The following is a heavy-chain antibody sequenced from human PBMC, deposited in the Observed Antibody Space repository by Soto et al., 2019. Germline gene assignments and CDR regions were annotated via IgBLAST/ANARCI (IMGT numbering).Heavy chain of an antibody. CDR3: ARYGELLDPLYNWFDP. Sequence: GGSLRLSCAASGFTFSDYYMSWIRQAPGKGLEWVSYISSSSSYTNYADSVKGRFTISRDNAKNSLYLQMNSLRAEDTAVYYCARYGELLDPLYNWFDPGGQGTLVTVSS. CDR2: ISSSSSYT. J-gene: IGHJ5*02. D-gene: IGHD1-26*01. CDR1: GFTFSDYY. V-gene: IGHV3-11*06.